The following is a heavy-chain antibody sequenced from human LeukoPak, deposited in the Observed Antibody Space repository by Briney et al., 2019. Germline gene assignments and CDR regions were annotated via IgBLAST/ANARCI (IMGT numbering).Heavy chain of an antibody. J-gene: IGHJ4*02. Sequence: GGSLRLSCAAPGFTFSDYYMSWIRQAPGKGLEWVSYISSSGSTIYYADSVKGRFTISRDNAKNSLYLQMNSLRAEDTAVYYCASGPRGGYDSFFDYWGQGTLVTVSS. V-gene: IGHV3-11*04. CDR3: ASGPRGGYDSFFDY. D-gene: IGHD5-12*01. CDR2: ISSSGSTI. CDR1: GFTFSDYY.